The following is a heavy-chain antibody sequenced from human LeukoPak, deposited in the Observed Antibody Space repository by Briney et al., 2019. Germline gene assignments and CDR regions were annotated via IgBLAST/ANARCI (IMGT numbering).Heavy chain of an antibody. D-gene: IGHD3-10*01. J-gene: IGHJ6*03. V-gene: IGHV1-2*02. CDR1: GYTFTGYY. CDR3: ARGKGGLLTYYMDV. CDR2: INPNSGDT. Sequence: GASVKVSCKASGYTFTGYYMHWVRQAPGQGLEWMGWINPNSGDTNYAQKLQGRVTMTTDTSTSTAYMELRSLRSDDTAVYYCARGKGGLLTYYMDVWGKGTTVTIS.